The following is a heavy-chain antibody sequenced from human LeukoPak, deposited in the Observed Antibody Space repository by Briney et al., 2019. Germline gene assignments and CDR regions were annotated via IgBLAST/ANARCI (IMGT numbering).Heavy chain of an antibody. Sequence: HGESLQLYCKGSGYSFTSYWIGWVRQMPGKGLEWMGIIYPGDSDTRYSPSFQGQVTISADKSISTAYLQWSSLKASDTAMYYCAVMRDCSSTSCYGYFDYWGQGTLATVSS. D-gene: IGHD2-2*01. CDR1: GYSFTSYW. CDR3: AVMRDCSSTSCYGYFDY. V-gene: IGHV5-51*01. CDR2: IYPGDSDT. J-gene: IGHJ4*02.